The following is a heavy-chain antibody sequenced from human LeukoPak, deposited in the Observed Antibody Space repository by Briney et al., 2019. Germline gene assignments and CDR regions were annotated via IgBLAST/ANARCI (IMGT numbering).Heavy chain of an antibody. J-gene: IGHJ4*02. CDR2: ISGSGGST. D-gene: IGHD6-13*01. V-gene: IGHV3-23*01. CDR1: GFTFSSYA. CDR3: AKDVEAAAVGPYYFDY. Sequence: SGGSLRLSCAASGFTFSSYAMSWVRQAPGKGLEWVSGISGSGGSTSYADSVKGRFTISRDNSKNTLYLQMNSLRAEDTAVYYCAKDVEAAAVGPYYFDYWGQGTLVTVSS.